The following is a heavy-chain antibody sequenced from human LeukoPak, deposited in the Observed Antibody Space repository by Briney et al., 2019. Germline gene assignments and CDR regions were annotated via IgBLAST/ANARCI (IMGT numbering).Heavy chain of an antibody. Sequence: GGSLRLSCAASGFTFSSYAMSWVRQAPGKGLDWVSAISGSGDSTYYADSVKGRFTISRDNSKNTLRLQMNRLRAEDTAIYYCAKDSRSSGWYNWFDPWGQGTLVTVSS. J-gene: IGHJ5*02. CDR1: GFTFSSYA. V-gene: IGHV3-23*01. CDR2: ISGSGDST. D-gene: IGHD6-19*01. CDR3: AKDSRSSGWYNWFDP.